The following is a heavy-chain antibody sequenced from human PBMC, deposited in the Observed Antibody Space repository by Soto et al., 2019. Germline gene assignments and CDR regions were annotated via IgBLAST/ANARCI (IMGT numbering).Heavy chain of an antibody. CDR1: GFTFSSYA. Sequence: GGSLRLSCSASGFTFSSYAMHWVRQAPGKGLEYVSAISSNGGSTYYADSVKGRFTISRDNSKNTLYLQMSSLRAEDTAVYYCVKQIDNYGEYRAKYSQHGGRGTLVTVSS. V-gene: IGHV3-64D*08. CDR2: ISSNGGST. CDR3: VKQIDNYGEYRAKYSQH. D-gene: IGHD4-17*01. J-gene: IGHJ1*01.